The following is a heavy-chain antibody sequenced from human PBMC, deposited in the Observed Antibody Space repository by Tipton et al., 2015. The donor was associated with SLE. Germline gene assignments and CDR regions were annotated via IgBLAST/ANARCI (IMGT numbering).Heavy chain of an antibody. Sequence: GSLRLSCAASGFTFSSYSMNWVRQAPGKGLEGVSSISSSSSYIYYADSVKGRFTISRDNAKNSLYRQMNSLRAEDTAVYYCARWNDWDAFDIWGQGTMVTVSS. J-gene: IGHJ3*02. CDR2: ISSSSSYI. CDR1: GFTFSSYS. V-gene: IGHV3-21*01. CDR3: ARWNDWDAFDI. D-gene: IGHD2-21*01.